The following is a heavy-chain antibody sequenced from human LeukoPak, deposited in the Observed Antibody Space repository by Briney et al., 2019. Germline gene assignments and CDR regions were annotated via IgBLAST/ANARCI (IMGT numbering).Heavy chain of an antibody. CDR3: TRAAYCSGGSCSDWFDP. CDR2: INPNSGGT. V-gene: IGHV1-2*02. J-gene: IGHJ5*02. D-gene: IGHD2-15*01. Sequence: ASVKVSCKASGYTFTYYYVHGVRQAPGQGREWMGWINPNSGGTNYAQKFQGRVTMTRDTSISTAYMELSRLRPDDTAVYYCTRAAYCSGGSCSDWFDPWGQGTLVTVSS. CDR1: GYTFTYYY.